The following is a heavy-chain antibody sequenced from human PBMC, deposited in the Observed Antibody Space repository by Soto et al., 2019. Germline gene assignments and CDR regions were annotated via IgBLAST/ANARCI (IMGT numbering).Heavy chain of an antibody. J-gene: IGHJ4*02. CDR1: GASITTYNW. CDR3: ARNGAYSMDY. CDR2: IHHTGST. Sequence: QVQMQESGPGLVEPSETLSLTCAVSGASITTYNWWSWVRQPPGKGLEWIGEIHHTGSTTYNPSLESRVPMSADTSKNQLSLKLTSVTATDTAIYYCARNGAYSMDYWGQGTLVTVSS. V-gene: IGHV4-4*02. D-gene: IGHD5-18*01.